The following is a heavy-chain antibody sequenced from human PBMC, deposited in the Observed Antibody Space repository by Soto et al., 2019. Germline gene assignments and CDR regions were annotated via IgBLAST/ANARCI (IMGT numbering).Heavy chain of an antibody. Sequence: GGSLRLSCAASGFTFSSYAMHWVRQAPGKGLEYVSTIVSNGGSTYYADSVKARFTISRDNSKNTLYLQMNSLRAEDTAVYYCAKDFSSGGFDYWGQGTLVTVSS. CDR3: AKDFSSGGFDY. J-gene: IGHJ4*02. D-gene: IGHD6-19*01. V-gene: IGHV3-64*04. CDR1: GFTFSSYA. CDR2: IVSNGGST.